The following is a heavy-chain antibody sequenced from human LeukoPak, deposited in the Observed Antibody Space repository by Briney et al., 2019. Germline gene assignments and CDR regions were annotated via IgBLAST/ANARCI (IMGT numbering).Heavy chain of an antibody. CDR3: ARGPIAAATGGNYYYYYMDV. D-gene: IGHD6-13*01. CDR1: GDSIKSYY. CDR2: IHYSGTT. J-gene: IGHJ6*03. V-gene: IGHV4-59*01. Sequence: SETLSLTCTVSGDSIKSYYWNWFRQPPGKGLEWIGYIHYSGTTYYNPSLKSRVTISVDSSRTQFSLKLSSMTAADTAVYYCARGPIAAATGGNYYYYYMDVWGKGTTVTVSS.